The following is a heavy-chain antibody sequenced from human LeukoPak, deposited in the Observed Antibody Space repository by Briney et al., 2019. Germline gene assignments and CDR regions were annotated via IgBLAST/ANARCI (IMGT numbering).Heavy chain of an antibody. D-gene: IGHD4-17*01. CDR2: ISGSGGSK. CDR1: GFTFSSYA. V-gene: IGHV3-23*01. Sequence: GGSLRLSCAASGFTFSSYAMSWVRQAPGKGLEWVSAISGSGGSKYYADSVKGRFTISSDNSKNTLYLQMNSLRAEDTAVYYCAKDLDYGDSIDAFDIWGQGTMVTVSS. CDR3: AKDLDYGDSIDAFDI. J-gene: IGHJ3*02.